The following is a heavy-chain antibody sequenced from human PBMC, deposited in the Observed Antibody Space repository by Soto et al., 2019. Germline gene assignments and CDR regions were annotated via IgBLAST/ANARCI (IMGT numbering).Heavy chain of an antibody. CDR2: IRNKANSYAT. Sequence: GGSLRLSCAASGFTFSGSAMHWVRQASGKGLEWVGRIRNKANSYATAYAASVKGRFTISRDDSKNTAYLQMNSLKTEDTAVYFCTNHSPEDMKRNWGQGTPVTVST. CDR1: GFTFSGSA. V-gene: IGHV3-73*01. CDR3: TNHSPEDMKRN. D-gene: IGHD2-15*01. J-gene: IGHJ4*02.